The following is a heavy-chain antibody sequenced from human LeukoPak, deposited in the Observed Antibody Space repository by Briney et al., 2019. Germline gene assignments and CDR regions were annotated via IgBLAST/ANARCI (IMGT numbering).Heavy chain of an antibody. Sequence: GGSLRLSCAASGFTFSNAWLNWVRQAPGKGLEWVGHIKSKTDGGTTDYAAPVKGRFTISRDDSKNTLYLQMNSLKTEDTAVYYCTTDNSYGSGSYYRYYGMDVWGQGTTVTVSS. CDR2: IKSKTDGGTT. CDR3: TTDNSYGSGSYYRYYGMDV. J-gene: IGHJ6*02. D-gene: IGHD3-10*01. V-gene: IGHV3-15*01. CDR1: GFTFSNAW.